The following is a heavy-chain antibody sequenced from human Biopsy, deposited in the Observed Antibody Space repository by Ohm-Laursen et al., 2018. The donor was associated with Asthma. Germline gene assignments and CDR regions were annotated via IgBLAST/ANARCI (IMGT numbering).Heavy chain of an antibody. V-gene: IGHV1-3*04. CDR2: VNTGNGDA. CDR3: ARTYYDFLTGQVKDVFGV. D-gene: IGHD3-9*01. CDR1: GYNFISFA. Sequence: GASVKVSCKSSGYNFISFAIHWVRQAPGQRLEWMGWVNTGNGDAKYSQKFQGRVTITRDTSASTAYMELRSLRSEDTATYYCARTYYDFLTGQVKDVFGVWGQGTRVTVSS. J-gene: IGHJ6*02.